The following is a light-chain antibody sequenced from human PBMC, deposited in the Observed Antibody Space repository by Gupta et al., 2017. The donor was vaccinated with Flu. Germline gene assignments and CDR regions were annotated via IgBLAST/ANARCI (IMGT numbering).Light chain of an antibody. J-gene: IGLJ2*01. CDR3: CSYAGPSIHVV. Sequence: ITISCIGSSGDVGSYDNVSWYQQYPGKAPNLMIYEVAKRPSGVADRFSGSKSGNTASLTLSGLQAEDEADYYCCSYAGPSIHVVFGGGTKLTVL. CDR2: EVA. V-gene: IGLV2-23*02. CDR1: SGDVGSYDN.